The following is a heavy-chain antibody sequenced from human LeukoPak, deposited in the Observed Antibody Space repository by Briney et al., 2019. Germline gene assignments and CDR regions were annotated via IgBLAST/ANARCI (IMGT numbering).Heavy chain of an antibody. D-gene: IGHD3-3*01. V-gene: IGHV1-18*01. CDR1: GYTFTSYG. J-gene: IGHJ6*02. Sequence: GASVKVSCKASGYTFTSYGISWVRQAPGQGLEWMGWISAYNGNTKYAQKLQGRVTMTTDTSTSTAYMELRSLRSDDTAVYYCARCPDDFWSGYHYGMDVWGQGTTVTVSS. CDR2: ISAYNGNT. CDR3: ARCPDDFWSGYHYGMDV.